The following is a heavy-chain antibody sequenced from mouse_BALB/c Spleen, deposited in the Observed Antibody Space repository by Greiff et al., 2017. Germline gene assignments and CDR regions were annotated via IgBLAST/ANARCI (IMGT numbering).Heavy chain of an antibody. CDR2: INPSTGYT. CDR3: ARYYGSSPFDY. Sequence: VQVVESGPELAKPGASVKMSCKASGYTFTSYWMHWVKQRPGQGLEWIGYINPSTGYTEYNQKFKDKATLTADKSSSTAYMQLSSLTSEDSAVYYCARYYGSSPFDYWGQGTTLTVSS. J-gene: IGHJ2*01. CDR1: GYTFTSYW. V-gene: IGHV1-7*01. D-gene: IGHD1-1*01.